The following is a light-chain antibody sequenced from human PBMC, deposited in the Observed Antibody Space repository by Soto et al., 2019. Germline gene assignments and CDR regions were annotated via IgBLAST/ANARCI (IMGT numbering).Light chain of an antibody. CDR1: QNIYSN. V-gene: IGKV3-15*01. Sequence: EIVMTQSPATLSVSPGDSATLSCRASQNIYSNLAWYQHKPGQAPRLLIYGASNRATGIPARFSGSGSGTEFTLTISSLQSEDFAVYSCHQYNSWPLTFGGGTKVEIK. J-gene: IGKJ4*01. CDR2: GAS. CDR3: HQYNSWPLT.